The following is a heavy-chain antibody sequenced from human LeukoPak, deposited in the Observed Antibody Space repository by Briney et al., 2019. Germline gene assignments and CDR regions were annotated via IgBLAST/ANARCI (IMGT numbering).Heavy chain of an antibody. J-gene: IGHJ4*02. Sequence: QSGRSLRLSCAASGFTFSRYAMHWVRQAPGKGLEWVAVISYDGSNKYYADSVKGRFTISRDNSKNTLYLQMNSLRAEDTAVYYCARGGDSSGWYDYWGQGTLVTVSS. CDR2: ISYDGSNK. V-gene: IGHV3-30-3*01. D-gene: IGHD6-19*01. CDR3: ARGGDSSGWYDY. CDR1: GFTFSRYA.